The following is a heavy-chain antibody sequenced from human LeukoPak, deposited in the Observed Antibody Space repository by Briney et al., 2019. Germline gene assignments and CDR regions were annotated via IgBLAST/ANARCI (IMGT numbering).Heavy chain of an antibody. V-gene: IGHV3-48*03. D-gene: IGHD4-17*01. CDR2: ISSSGSTI. CDR3: ARGFRLRLDY. Sequence: GGSLRLSCAASGLIFSSYEMNWVRRAPGKGLEWVSYISSSGSTIYYADSVKGRFTISRDNAKNSLYLHMNSLRAEDTAVYYCARGFRLRLDYWGQGTLVTVSS. CDR1: GLIFSSYE. J-gene: IGHJ4*02.